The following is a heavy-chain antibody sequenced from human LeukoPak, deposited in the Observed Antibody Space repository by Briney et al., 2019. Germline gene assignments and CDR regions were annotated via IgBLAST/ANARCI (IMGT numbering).Heavy chain of an antibody. CDR1: GYTFTRYA. D-gene: IGHD3-3*01. J-gene: IGHJ6*01. CDR3: ARERRGPHYDFWSCQRRSYYYGRDV. V-gene: IGHV1-8*01. Sequence: GASVKISCKASGYTFTRYAINWVRQATGQRLEWMGCMYPHSGNTDYAQKFLGTVTMSRNTSGKTAYVERSILRSEDTAVYYGARERRGPHYDFWSCQRRSYYYGRDVWGQETTVTVSS. CDR2: MYPHSGNT.